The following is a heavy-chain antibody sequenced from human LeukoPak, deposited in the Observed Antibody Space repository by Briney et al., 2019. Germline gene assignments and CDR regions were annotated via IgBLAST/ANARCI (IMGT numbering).Heavy chain of an antibody. J-gene: IGHJ4*02. CDR2: IYSGGST. V-gene: IGHV3-53*01. D-gene: IGHD6-19*01. CDR3: ASGAVAGYFDY. CDR1: GFTVSSNY. Sequence: GGSLRLSCAASGFTVSSNYMSWVRQASGKGLEWVSVIYSGGSTYYADSVKGRFTISRDNSKNTLYLQMNSLRAEDTAVYYCASGAVAGYFDYWGQGTLVTVSS.